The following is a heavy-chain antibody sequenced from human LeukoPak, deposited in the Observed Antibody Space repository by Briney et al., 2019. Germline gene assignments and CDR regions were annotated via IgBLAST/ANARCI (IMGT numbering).Heavy chain of an antibody. J-gene: IGHJ4*02. CDR3: ARGGLRYFDWLLQEFDY. CDR1: GGSFSGYY. CDR2: INHSGST. Sequence: SETLSLTCAVYGGSFSGYYWSWIRQPPGKGLEWIGEINHSGSTNYNPSLKSRVTISVDTSKNQFSLKLSSVTAADTAVYYRARGGLRYFDWLLQEFDYWGQGTLVTVSS. V-gene: IGHV4-34*01. D-gene: IGHD3-9*01.